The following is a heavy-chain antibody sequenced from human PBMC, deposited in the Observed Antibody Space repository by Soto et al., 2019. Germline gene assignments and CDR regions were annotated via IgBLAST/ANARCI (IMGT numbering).Heavy chain of an antibody. D-gene: IGHD4-17*01. CDR2: ISYDGNNK. J-gene: IGHJ6*02. CDR3: AKDLQAYGDYDYYCYGLDV. Sequence: QLVESGGGVVPPGASLRLSCAASGFTFSTFGMHWVPQTPGKGLEWVAVISYDGNNKVYADSVKGRFTISRDNFKNTVDLVMNNLKVDDTAVYYCAKDLQAYGDYDYYCYGLDVWGQGATVSVSS. V-gene: IGHV3-30*18. CDR1: GFTFSTFG.